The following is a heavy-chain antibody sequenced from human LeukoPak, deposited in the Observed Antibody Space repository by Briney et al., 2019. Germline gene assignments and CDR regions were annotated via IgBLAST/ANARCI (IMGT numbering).Heavy chain of an antibody. CDR2: IYSGGST. J-gene: IGHJ4*02. D-gene: IGHD3-22*01. Sequence: GGTLRLSCAASGFTFSSYGVSWVRQAPGKGLEWVSVIYSGGSTYYADSVKGRFTISRDNSKNTLYLQMNSLRAEDTAVYYCARDASSGYYVFDYWGQGTLVTVSS. CDR1: GFTFSSYG. CDR3: ARDASSGYYVFDY. V-gene: IGHV3-66*01.